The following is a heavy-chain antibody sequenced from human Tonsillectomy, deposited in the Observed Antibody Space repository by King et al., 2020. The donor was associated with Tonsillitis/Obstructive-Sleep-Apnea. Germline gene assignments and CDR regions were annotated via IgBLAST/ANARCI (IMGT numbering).Heavy chain of an antibody. Sequence: VQLQESGPGLVKPSHTLYLTCTVSGGSISSGGYYWSWIRQHPGKGLEWIGYIYDSGTTYYNPSLKSRLSISLDTSKNQFSLKLSSVTAADTAVYFCARGDDYDDFLYSWGPGTLVTVSS. D-gene: IGHD4-17*01. CDR3: ARGDDYDDFLYS. CDR2: IYDSGTT. J-gene: IGHJ4*02. V-gene: IGHV4-31*03. CDR1: GGSISSGGYY.